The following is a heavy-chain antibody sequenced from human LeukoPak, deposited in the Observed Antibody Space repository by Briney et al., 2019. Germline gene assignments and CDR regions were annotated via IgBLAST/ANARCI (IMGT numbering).Heavy chain of an antibody. Sequence: GGSLRLSCAASGFTFNSYAMSWVRQAPGKGLEWVSGISGSGDSTYYAASVEGRFTISRDYSRNTLDLQMNSLRVEDTAVYYCAKVSGSYLGYYYYHMDVWGQGTTVTVSS. CDR1: GFTFNSYA. J-gene: IGHJ6*02. V-gene: IGHV3-23*01. CDR3: AKVSGSYLGYYYYHMDV. D-gene: IGHD1-26*01. CDR2: ISGSGDST.